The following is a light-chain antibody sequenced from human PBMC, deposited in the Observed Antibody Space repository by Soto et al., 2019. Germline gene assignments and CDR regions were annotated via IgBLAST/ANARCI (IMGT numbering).Light chain of an antibody. V-gene: IGKV3-20*01. CDR1: QSVSSY. J-gene: IGKJ5*01. Sequence: EIVLTQSPATLSLSPGERATLSCRASQSVSSYLAWYQQKPGQAPRLLIYDASNRATGIPDRFSGSASGTDFTLTISRLEPEDFAVYYCQQYGSSPPLTFGQGTRLEIK. CDR3: QQYGSSPPLT. CDR2: DAS.